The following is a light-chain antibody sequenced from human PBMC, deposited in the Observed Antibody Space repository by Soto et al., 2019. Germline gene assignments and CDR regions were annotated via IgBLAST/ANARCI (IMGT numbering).Light chain of an antibody. CDR2: GAS. Sequence: TQSPDTLSLSPGESATLSCRASQSVSSSYLAWYQQKPGQAPRLLIYGASSRATGVPDRFSGSGSGTDFTLTISSLEPEDLAVYYCQQYGSSPVTFGQGTKVDIK. J-gene: IGKJ1*01. CDR3: QQYGSSPVT. V-gene: IGKV3-20*01. CDR1: QSVSSSY.